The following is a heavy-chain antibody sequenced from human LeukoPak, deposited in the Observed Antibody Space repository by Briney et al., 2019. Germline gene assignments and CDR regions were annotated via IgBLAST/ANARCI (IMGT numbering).Heavy chain of an antibody. CDR2: ISGSGGST. Sequence: GGSLRLSCAASGFTVSSNYMSWVRQAPGKGLEWVSAISGSGGSTYYADSVKGRFTISRDNSRNTLYLQMNSLRAEDTAVYYCAKDLGIRYFDWLVEWGQGTLVTVSS. V-gene: IGHV3-23*01. CDR3: AKDLGIRYFDWLVE. J-gene: IGHJ4*02. D-gene: IGHD3-9*01. CDR1: GFTVSSNY.